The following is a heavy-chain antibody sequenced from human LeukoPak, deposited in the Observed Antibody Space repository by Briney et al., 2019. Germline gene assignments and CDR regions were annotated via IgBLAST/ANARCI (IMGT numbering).Heavy chain of an antibody. CDR1: GFTFSSYG. CDR2: IWYDGSNK. Sequence: PGGSLRLSCAASGFTFSSYGMHWVRQAPGKGLEWVALIWYDGSNKYYTDSVNGRFTISRDNSKNKLYLQMNSLRVEDTAVYYCAKDKTAYYYGSAYWYFDLWGRGTLVTVSS. D-gene: IGHD3-10*01. J-gene: IGHJ2*01. V-gene: IGHV3-33*06. CDR3: AKDKTAYYYGSAYWYFDL.